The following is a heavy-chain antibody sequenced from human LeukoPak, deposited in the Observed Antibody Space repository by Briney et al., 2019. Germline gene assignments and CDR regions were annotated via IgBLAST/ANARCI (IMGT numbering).Heavy chain of an antibody. D-gene: IGHD3-9*01. CDR3: VRGADTGYSSDS. Sequence: GGSLRLSCAASGFTFSSYWMHWVRQAPGKGLVWVSRINSDGSSTSYADSVKGRFTISRDNAENTLYLQMNSLRVEDTAVYYCVRGADTGYSSDSWGQGTLVTVSS. CDR2: INSDGSST. CDR1: GFTFSSYW. J-gene: IGHJ4*02. V-gene: IGHV3-74*01.